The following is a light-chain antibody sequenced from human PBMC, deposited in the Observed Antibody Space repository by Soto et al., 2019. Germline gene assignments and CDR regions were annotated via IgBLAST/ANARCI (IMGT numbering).Light chain of an antibody. V-gene: IGLV2-14*01. CDR2: DVS. J-gene: IGLJ2*01. CDR3: SSYTSSSGGV. Sequence: QSALTQPASVSGSPGQSITISCTGTSSDVGGYNYVSWYQQHPGKAPKIMIYDVSNRPSGVSNRFSGSKSGNTASLTISGLQAEDEADYYCSSYTSSSGGVFGGGTKLTVL. CDR1: SSDVGGYNY.